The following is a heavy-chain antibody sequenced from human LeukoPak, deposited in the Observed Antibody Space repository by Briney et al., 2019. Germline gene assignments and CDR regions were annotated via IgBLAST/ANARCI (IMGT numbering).Heavy chain of an antibody. CDR1: GYTFTSYD. J-gene: IGHJ3*02. D-gene: IGHD3-16*02. V-gene: IGHV1-8*01. CDR3: ARVAREIASI. Sequence: ASVKVSCKASGYTFTSYDINWLRQATGQGLEWMGYMNPASGNTGYAQKFQGRVTMTTDTSISTAYMELSSLRSEDTAVYYCARVAREIASIGGQGTMVTVSS. CDR2: MNPASGNT.